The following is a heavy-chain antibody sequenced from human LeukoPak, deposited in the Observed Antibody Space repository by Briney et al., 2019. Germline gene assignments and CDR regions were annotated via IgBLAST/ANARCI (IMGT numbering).Heavy chain of an antibody. Sequence: PSETLSLTCTVSGDSISSYYWSWIRQPPGKGLEWIGYIYHSGTTNYNPSLKSRVTTSVDTSKNQFSLQLNSVTAADTAVYYCARDGGLVGAAFDYWGQGTLVTVSS. V-gene: IGHV4-59*01. D-gene: IGHD1-26*01. CDR3: ARDGGLVGAAFDY. CDR2: IYHSGTT. CDR1: GDSISSYY. J-gene: IGHJ4*02.